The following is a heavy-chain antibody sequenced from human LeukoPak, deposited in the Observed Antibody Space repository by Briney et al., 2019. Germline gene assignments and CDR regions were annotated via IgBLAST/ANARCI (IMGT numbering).Heavy chain of an antibody. Sequence: PSETLSLTCTVSGGSISSYYWSWIRQPPGKGLEWIGYIYYSGSTNYNPSLKSRVTISVDTSKNQFSLKLSSVTAADTAVYYCARDVPQNCSGGSCYSFWFDPWGQGTLVTVSS. CDR2: IYYSGST. V-gene: IGHV4-59*01. CDR1: GGSISSYY. CDR3: ARDVPQNCSGGSCYSFWFDP. D-gene: IGHD2-15*01. J-gene: IGHJ5*02.